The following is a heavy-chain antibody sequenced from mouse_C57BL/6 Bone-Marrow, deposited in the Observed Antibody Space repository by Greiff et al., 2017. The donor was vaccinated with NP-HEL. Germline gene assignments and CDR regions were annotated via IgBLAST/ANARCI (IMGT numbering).Heavy chain of an antibody. J-gene: IGHJ2*01. CDR2: INPNNGGT. Sequence: EVQLVESGPELVKPGASVKMSCKASGYTFTDYNMHWVKQSHGKSLEWIGYINPNNGGTSYNQKFKGKATLTVNKSSSTAYMELRSLTSEDSAVYYCAREEGPLLQYWGQGTTLTVSS. V-gene: IGHV1-22*01. D-gene: IGHD1-2*01. CDR1: GYTFTDYN. CDR3: AREEGPLLQY.